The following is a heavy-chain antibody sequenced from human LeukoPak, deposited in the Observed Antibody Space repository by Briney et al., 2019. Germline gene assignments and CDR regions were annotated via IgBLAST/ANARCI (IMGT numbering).Heavy chain of an antibody. Sequence: PGGSLRLSCAASGFTFSSYEMNWVRQAPGKGLEWVPYISSSGSTIYYADSVKGRFTISRDNAKNSLYLQMNSLRAEDTAVYYCARVHIVATHDYWGQGTLVTVSS. CDR2: ISSSGSTI. J-gene: IGHJ4*02. CDR1: GFTFSSYE. D-gene: IGHD5-12*01. V-gene: IGHV3-48*03. CDR3: ARVHIVATHDY.